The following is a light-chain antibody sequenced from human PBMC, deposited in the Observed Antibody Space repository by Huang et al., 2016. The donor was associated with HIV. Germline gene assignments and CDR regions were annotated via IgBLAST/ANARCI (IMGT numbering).Light chain of an antibody. CDR1: QSVGTW. CDR2: EAS. J-gene: IGKJ2*01. Sequence: DIQMTQSPSTVSASVGDRVTITCRASQSVGTWLAWYQQKPGIAPKLLIYEASSLQTVVPSRFSGTGSGTQFTLTIRTLQPDDFATYYCQQCYASSYTFGQGTKVEIK. V-gene: IGKV1-5*01. CDR3: QQCYASSYT.